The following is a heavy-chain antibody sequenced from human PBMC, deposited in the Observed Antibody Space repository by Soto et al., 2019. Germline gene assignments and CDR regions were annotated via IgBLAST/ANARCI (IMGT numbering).Heavy chain of an antibody. CDR1: RFTFTSYY. V-gene: IGHV1-46*01. J-gene: IGHJ3*02. CDR2: INPSVGST. CDR3: ARVGGSRKTNTIFGFVITDDAFDI. Sequence: GASVKFSCTASRFTFTSYYMHWVRQAPGQGLEWMGIINPSVGSTSYAQNFQGIVTMTSDTXTSTVYMELSSLRSGDTAVYSCARVGGSRKTNTIFGFVITDDAFDIGGQGAMVTVSS. D-gene: IGHD3-3*01.